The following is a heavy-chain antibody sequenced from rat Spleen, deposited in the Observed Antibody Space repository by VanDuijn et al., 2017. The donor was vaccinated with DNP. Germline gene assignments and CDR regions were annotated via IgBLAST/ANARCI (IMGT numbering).Heavy chain of an antibody. CDR1: GFTFSDHN. Sequence: EVQLVESGGDLVQPGRSLKLSCAASGFTFSDHNMAWVRQAPKKGLEWVATINYDGSNTYYRDSVKGRFTISRDNVKRTLYLQMDSLRSEDTATYYCASRPPPTRGPFDYWGQGVLVTVSS. D-gene: IGHD1-4*01. CDR3: ASRPPPTRGPFDY. J-gene: IGHJ2*01. CDR2: INYDGSNT. V-gene: IGHV5-7*01.